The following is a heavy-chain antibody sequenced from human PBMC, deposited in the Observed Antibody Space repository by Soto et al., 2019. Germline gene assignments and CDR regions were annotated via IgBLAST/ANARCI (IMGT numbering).Heavy chain of an antibody. CDR3: KRGDFCSGSDY. D-gene: IGHD3-3*01. CDR2: IFHSGST. V-gene: IGHV4-4*02. J-gene: IGHJ4*02. CDR1: GDSISTNYW. Sequence: PSETLSLTCAVSGDSISTNYWWTWVRQFPGKGLQWIGEIFHSGSTNYNPPLKNRVNISVDKSNNRFSLMLRTVTAADTAVYSCKRGDFCSGSDYWGQGIQVSASS.